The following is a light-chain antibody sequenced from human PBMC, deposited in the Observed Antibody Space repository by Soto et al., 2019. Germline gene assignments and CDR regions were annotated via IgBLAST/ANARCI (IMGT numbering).Light chain of an antibody. V-gene: IGKV3-20*01. CDR1: QSVSSSY. CDR2: GAS. Sequence: QSPVTLSVSPGERDTLSCRASQSVSSSYLAWYQQKPGQAPRLLIYGASSRATGIPDRFSGSGSGTDFTLTISRLEPEDFAVYYCQQYKPPTFGQGTKVDIK. CDR3: QQYKPPT. J-gene: IGKJ1*01.